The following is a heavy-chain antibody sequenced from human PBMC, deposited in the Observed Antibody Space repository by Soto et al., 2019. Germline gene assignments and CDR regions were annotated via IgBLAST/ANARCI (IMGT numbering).Heavy chain of an antibody. CDR1: GFTFSSYW. J-gene: IGHJ5*02. D-gene: IGHD4-17*01. CDR3: ARAGHYGDYNWFDP. CDR2: IKQDGSEK. V-gene: IGHV3-7*01. Sequence: GGSLRLSXAASGFTFSSYWMSWVRQAPGKGLEWVANIKQDGSEKYYVDSVKGRFTISRDNAKNSLYLQMNSLRAEDTAVYYCARAGHYGDYNWFDPWGQGTLVTVSS.